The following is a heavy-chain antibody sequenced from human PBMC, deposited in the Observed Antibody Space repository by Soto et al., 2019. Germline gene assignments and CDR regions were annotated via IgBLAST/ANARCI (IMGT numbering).Heavy chain of an antibody. D-gene: IGHD3-16*01. V-gene: IGHV1-46*03. J-gene: IGHJ4*02. CDR2: INPMGGST. Sequence: QVQLVQSGAEVKKPGASVKVSCKASGYTFTSSYIHWVRQAPGQGLEWMAIINPMGGSTNYAQKFQGRVTVTMDTSGSTVYMELSSLRSEDTAVYYCGRGLFTGDYWGQGTLVTVSS. CDR1: GYTFTSSY. CDR3: GRGLFTGDY.